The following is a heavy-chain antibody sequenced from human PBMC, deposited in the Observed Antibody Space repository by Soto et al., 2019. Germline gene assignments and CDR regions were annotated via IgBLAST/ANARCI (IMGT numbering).Heavy chain of an antibody. Sequence: SSVTVAYTASGYPFTSPYMDCVRQAPGQGLAWMGIINPSGGSTSYAQKFQGRVTMTRDTSTSTVYMELSSRRSEDTAVYYCATELPSGYYNGAFYIGG. CDR2: INPSGGST. CDR1: GYPFTSPY. J-gene: IGHJ3*02. CDR3: ATELPSGYYNGAFYI. V-gene: IGHV1-46*01. D-gene: IGHD3-22*01.